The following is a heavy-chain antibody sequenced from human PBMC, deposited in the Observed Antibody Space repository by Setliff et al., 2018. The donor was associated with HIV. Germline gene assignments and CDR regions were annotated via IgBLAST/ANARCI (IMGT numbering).Heavy chain of an antibody. CDR1: GFTFSTHW. J-gene: IGHJ4*02. CDR2: IKEDGSEK. Sequence: GGSLRLSCAASGFTFSTHWMTWVRQAPGKGLEWVANIKEDGSEKFYVDSVKGRFTISRDNAENSLYLQMNSLRVEDTAVYYCTRNPHNSGWYLLDYWAQGTQVTVSS. D-gene: IGHD6-19*01. CDR3: TRNPHNSGWYLLDY. V-gene: IGHV3-7*01.